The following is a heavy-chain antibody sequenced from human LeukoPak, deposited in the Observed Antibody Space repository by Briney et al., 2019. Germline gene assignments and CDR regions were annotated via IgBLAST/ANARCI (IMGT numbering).Heavy chain of an antibody. J-gene: IGHJ5*02. CDR3: ARDTAAISGGRFDP. V-gene: IGHV4-59*12. D-gene: IGHD2-2*01. CDR2: IYYSGST. CDR1: GGSFSGYY. Sequence: SETLSLTCAVYGGSFSGYYWSWIRQPPGKGLEWIGYIYYSGSTNYNPSLKGRVTISVDTSKNQFSLKLSSVTAADTAMYYCARDTAAISGGRFDPWGQGTLVTVSS.